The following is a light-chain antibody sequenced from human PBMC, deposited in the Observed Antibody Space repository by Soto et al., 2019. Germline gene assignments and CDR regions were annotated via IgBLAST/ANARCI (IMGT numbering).Light chain of an antibody. Sequence: QSVLTQPPSASGAPGQSVSISCSESISNIGSNTVNWYQQLPGTAPRLLIYNDDRRPSGVPDRFSGSKSGTSASLAISGLQPEDEADYHCAVWDDSLGGFVAFGGGTKLTVL. V-gene: IGLV1-44*01. J-gene: IGLJ2*01. CDR1: ISNIGSNT. CDR3: AVWDDSLGGFVA. CDR2: NDD.